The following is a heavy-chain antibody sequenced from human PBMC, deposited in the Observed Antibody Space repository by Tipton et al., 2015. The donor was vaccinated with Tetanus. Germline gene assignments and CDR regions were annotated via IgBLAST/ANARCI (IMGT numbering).Heavy chain of an antibody. CDR1: GFSFSSYG. CDR3: ASGRTLDY. Sequence: SLRLSCAASGFSFSSYGMHWVRQAPGKGLDWVSLISSDGSDTYSADSVKGRSTISRDNSKNSLYLQINSLRAEDAALYYCASGRTLDYWGQGTLVTVSS. V-gene: IGHV3-30*03. J-gene: IGHJ4*02. CDR2: ISSDGSDT.